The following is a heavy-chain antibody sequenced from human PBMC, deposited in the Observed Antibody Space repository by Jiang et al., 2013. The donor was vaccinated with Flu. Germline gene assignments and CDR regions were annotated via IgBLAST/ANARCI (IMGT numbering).Heavy chain of an antibody. CDR1: GFTFSSYG. CDR3: AKCDLNSYGYYYYYGMDV. CDR2: ISYDGSNK. D-gene: IGHD5-18*01. Sequence: VQLVESGGGVVQPGRSLRLSCAASGFTFSSYGMHWVRQAPGKGLEWVAVISYDGSNKYYADSVKGRFTISRDNSKNTLYLQMNSLRAEDTAVYYCAKCDLNSYGYYYYYGMDV. J-gene: IGHJ6*01. V-gene: IGHV3-30*18.